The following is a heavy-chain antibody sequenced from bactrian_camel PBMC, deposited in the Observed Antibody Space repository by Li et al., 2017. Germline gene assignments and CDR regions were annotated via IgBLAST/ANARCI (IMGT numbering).Heavy chain of an antibody. V-gene: IGHV3S53*01. J-gene: IGHJ4*01. D-gene: IGHD1*01. Sequence: QLVESGGGSVVAGGSLRLSCVASGYTLPMNMGWFRRLPGQEREGVAAIAGDGTPSYADSVKGRFTISKDNAENTLVLQMTGLNAEDTAVYYCAALRPATILTAHRCALGRTKVDYVHYWGQGTQVTVS. CDR1: GYTLPMN. CDR3: AALRPATILTAHRCALGRTKVDYVHY. CDR2: IAGDGTP.